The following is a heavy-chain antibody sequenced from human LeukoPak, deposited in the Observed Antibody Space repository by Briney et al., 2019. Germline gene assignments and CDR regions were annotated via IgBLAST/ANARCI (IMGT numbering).Heavy chain of an antibody. D-gene: IGHD1-26*01. J-gene: IGHJ4*02. CDR2: ISSSSSYI. CDR3: ALVGATSWAPFDY. CDR1: GFTFSRFS. V-gene: IGHV3-21*01. Sequence: GGSLRLSCAVSGFTFSRFSMTWVRQAPGEGREWVSSISSSSSYIYYRDSVKGRFTTSRDNAKNSLYLQMHSLRAEDTAVYYCALVGATSWAPFDYWGQGTLVTVSS.